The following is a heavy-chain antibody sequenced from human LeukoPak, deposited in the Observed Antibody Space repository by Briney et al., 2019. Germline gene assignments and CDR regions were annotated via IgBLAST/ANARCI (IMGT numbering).Heavy chain of an antibody. V-gene: IGHV3-21*01. CDR3: AKDRGYYDSSGYYGPVYNWFDP. D-gene: IGHD3-22*01. CDR2: ISSSSGYI. J-gene: IGHJ5*02. CDR1: GFTFSSYN. Sequence: GGSLRLSCASSGFTFSSYNMNWVRQAPGKGLEWVSSISSSSGYIYYADSVMGRFTISRDNAKNSLYLQMNSLRAEDTAVYYCAKDRGYYDSSGYYGPVYNWFDPWGQGTLVTVSS.